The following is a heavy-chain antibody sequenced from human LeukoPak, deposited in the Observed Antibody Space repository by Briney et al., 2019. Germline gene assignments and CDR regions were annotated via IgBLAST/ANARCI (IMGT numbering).Heavy chain of an antibody. CDR2: ISSSSSYI. CDR3: ARDTIMITFGGVIVIGYYYYYYMDV. D-gene: IGHD3-16*02. J-gene: IGHJ6*03. V-gene: IGHV3-21*01. Sequence: GGSLRLSCAASGFTFSSYSMNWVRQAPGKGLEWVSSISSSSSYIYCADSVKGRFTISRDNAKNSLYLQMNSLRAEDTAVYYCARDTIMITFGGVIVIGYYYYYYMDVWGKGTTVTISS. CDR1: GFTFSSYS.